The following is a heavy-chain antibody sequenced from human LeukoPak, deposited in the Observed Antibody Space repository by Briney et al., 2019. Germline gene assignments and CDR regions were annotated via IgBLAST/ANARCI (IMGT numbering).Heavy chain of an antibody. CDR3: ARTSGYDPTNFDY. V-gene: IGHV3-30*02. CDR2: IRYDGSNK. Sequence: GGSLRLSCAASGFTFSSYVMHCVRQAPGKGLEGVAFIRYDGSNKYYADSVKGRFTISRDNSKNTLYLQMNSLRAEDTAVYYCARTSGYDPTNFDYWGQGTLVTVSS. CDR1: GFTFSSYV. J-gene: IGHJ4*02. D-gene: IGHD5-12*01.